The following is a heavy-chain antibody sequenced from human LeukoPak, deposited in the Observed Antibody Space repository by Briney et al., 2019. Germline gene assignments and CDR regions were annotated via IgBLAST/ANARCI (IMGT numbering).Heavy chain of an antibody. J-gene: IGHJ6*03. Sequence: GGSLRLSCAASGFTFSDYYMSWIRQAPGKGLEWVSYISSSGSTIYYADSVKGRFTISRDNAKNSLYLQMNSLRAEDTAVYYCARDEKFSSWTPYYYYYMDVWGKGTTVTVSS. V-gene: IGHV3-11*04. CDR3: ARDEKFSSWTPYYYYYMDV. D-gene: IGHD6-13*01. CDR1: GFTFSDYY. CDR2: ISSSGSTI.